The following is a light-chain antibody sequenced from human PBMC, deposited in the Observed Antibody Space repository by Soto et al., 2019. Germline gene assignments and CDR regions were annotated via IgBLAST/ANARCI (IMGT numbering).Light chain of an antibody. CDR1: SSNIGSNT. V-gene: IGLV1-44*01. Sequence: QSVLTQPPSASGTPGQRVTISCSGSSSNIGSNTVNWYQQLPGTAPKLLIFTNNQRPSGVPDRFSGSKSGTSGSLAISGLQSEDEADYYCAAWDDRLNGYVFGAGTKLTVL. CDR3: AAWDDRLNGYV. CDR2: TNN. J-gene: IGLJ1*01.